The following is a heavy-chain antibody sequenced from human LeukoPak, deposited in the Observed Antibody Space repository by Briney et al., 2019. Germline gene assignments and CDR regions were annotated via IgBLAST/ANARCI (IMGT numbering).Heavy chain of an antibody. CDR3: AGYSSSKTAFDI. CDR1: GFTFSSYA. V-gene: IGHV3-30-3*01. D-gene: IGHD6-13*01. CDR2: ISYDGSNK. J-gene: IGHJ3*02. Sequence: GGSLRLSCAASGFTFSSYAMHWVRQAPGKGLEWVAVISYDGSNKYYADSVKGRFTISRDNSKNTLYLQMNSLRAEDTAVYYCAGYSSSKTAFDICGQGTMVTVSS.